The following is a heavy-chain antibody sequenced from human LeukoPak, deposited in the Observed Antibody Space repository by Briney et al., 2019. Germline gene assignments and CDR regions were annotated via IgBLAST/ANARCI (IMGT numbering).Heavy chain of an antibody. CDR2: IYHSGST. J-gene: IGHJ4*02. Sequence: SETLSLTCTVSGYSISSGYYWGWIRQPPGKGLEWIGSIYHSGSTYYNPSLKSRVTISVDTSKNQFSLKLSSVTAADTAVYYCARRGGPMITFGGVIGLGPPKNDYWGQGTLVTVSS. CDR3: ARRGGPMITFGGVIGLGPPKNDY. D-gene: IGHD3-16*02. V-gene: IGHV4-38-2*02. CDR1: GYSISSGYY.